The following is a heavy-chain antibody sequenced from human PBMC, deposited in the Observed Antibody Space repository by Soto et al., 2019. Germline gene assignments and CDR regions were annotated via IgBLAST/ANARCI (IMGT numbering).Heavy chain of an antibody. Sequence: PGESLKISCKGSGYSFTSYWISWVRQMPGKGLEWMGRIDPSDSYTNYSPSFQGHVTISADKSISTAYLQWSSLKASDTAMYYCARHFMGPSRLRYFERGPAPDYWGQGTLVTVSS. J-gene: IGHJ4*02. CDR1: GYSFTSYW. CDR3: ARHFMGPSRLRYFERGPAPDY. V-gene: IGHV5-10-1*01. CDR2: IDPSDSYT. D-gene: IGHD3-9*01.